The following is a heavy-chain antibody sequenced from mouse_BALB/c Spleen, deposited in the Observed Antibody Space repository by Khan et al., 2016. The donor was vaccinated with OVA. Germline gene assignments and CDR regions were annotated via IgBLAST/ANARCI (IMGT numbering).Heavy chain of an antibody. CDR3: ARPPYYSYTLDY. D-gene: IGHD2-10*01. CDR1: GYTFTNYG. CDR2: INTYTGEP. V-gene: IGHV9-3-1*01. J-gene: IGHJ4*01. Sequence: QIQLVQSGPELKKPGETVKISCKASGYTFTNYGMNWVKQSPGKALKWMGWINTYTGEPTYAADFKGRFAFSLETSASSAYLQINNLKNEASSTYICARPPYYSYTLDYWGQGTSVTVSS.